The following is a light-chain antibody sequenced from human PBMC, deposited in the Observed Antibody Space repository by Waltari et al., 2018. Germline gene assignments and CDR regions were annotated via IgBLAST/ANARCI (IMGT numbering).Light chain of an antibody. CDR1: QSVLYSSNNKNY. Sequence: DIVMTQSPDSLAVSLGERATINCQFSQSVLYSSNNKNYLAWYQQKPGQPPKLLIYWASTRESGVPHRFSGSGSGTDFTLTISSLQAEDVAVYYCQQYYRTPQTFGQGTKVEIK. CDR2: WAS. V-gene: IGKV4-1*01. J-gene: IGKJ1*01. CDR3: QQYYRTPQT.